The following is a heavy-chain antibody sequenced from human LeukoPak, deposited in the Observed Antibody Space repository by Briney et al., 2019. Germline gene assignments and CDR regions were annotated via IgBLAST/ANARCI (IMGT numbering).Heavy chain of an antibody. J-gene: IGHJ4*02. Sequence: PGGSLRLSCAASGFTFSSYAMSWVRQAPGKGLEWVSAISGSGGSTYYADSVKGRFTISRDNSKNTLYLQMNSLRAEDTAVYYCATDMAGTSEFDYWGQGTLVTVSS. V-gene: IGHV3-23*01. CDR2: ISGSGGST. D-gene: IGHD1-1*01. CDR3: ATDMAGTSEFDY. CDR1: GFTFSSYA.